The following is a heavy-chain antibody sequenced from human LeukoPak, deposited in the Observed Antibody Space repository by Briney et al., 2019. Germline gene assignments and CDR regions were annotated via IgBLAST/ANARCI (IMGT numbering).Heavy chain of an antibody. V-gene: IGHV3-23*01. Sequence: PGGSLRLSCAASGFTFTNYAMSWFRQAPGKGLEWVSHISGRGDRTYYADAVKGRFTISSDNSKNTLYLLMNSLRAEDTAIYYCAKDFSNSWQKDYWGQGTLVTVSS. J-gene: IGHJ4*02. CDR1: GFTFTNYA. D-gene: IGHD6-13*01. CDR3: AKDFSNSWQKDY. CDR2: ISGRGDRT.